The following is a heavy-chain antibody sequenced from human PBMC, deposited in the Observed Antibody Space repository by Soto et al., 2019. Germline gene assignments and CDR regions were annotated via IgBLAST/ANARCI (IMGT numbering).Heavy chain of an antibody. CDR2: IYYSGST. V-gene: IGHV4-39*01. CDR3: ARHRLAVVRNFDY. D-gene: IGHD6-19*01. J-gene: IGHJ4*02. CDR1: GGSISSSSYY. Sequence: SETLSLTCTISGGSISSSSYYWGWIRQPPGKGLEWIGSIYYSGSTYYNPSLKSRVTISVDTSKNQFSLKLSSVTAADTAVYYCARHRLAVVRNFDYWGQGTLVTVSS.